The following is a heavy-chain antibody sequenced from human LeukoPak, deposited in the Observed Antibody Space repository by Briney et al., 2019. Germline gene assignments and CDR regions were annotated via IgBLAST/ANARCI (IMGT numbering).Heavy chain of an antibody. Sequence: ASVKVSCKASGYTFTSYDINWVRQATGQGLEWMGWMNPNSGNTGYAQKFQGRVTMTRNTSISTAYMELSSLRSGDTAVYYCARGLRWFGESYDYWGQGTLVTVSS. V-gene: IGHV1-8*01. CDR2: MNPNSGNT. J-gene: IGHJ4*02. D-gene: IGHD3-10*01. CDR3: ARGLRWFGESYDY. CDR1: GYTFTSYD.